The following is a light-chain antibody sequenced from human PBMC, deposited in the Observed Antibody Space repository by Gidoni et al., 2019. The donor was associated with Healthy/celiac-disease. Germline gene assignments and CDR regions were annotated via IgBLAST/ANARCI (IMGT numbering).Light chain of an antibody. CDR1: QSVSSY. CDR2: DAS. V-gene: IGKV3-11*01. J-gene: IGKJ4*01. Sequence: EIVLTQSPATLSLSPAESATLSCRASQSVSSYLAWDQQKPGQAPRLLIYDASNRATGIPARFSGSGSGTDFTLTISSLEPEDFAVYYCQQRSNWPKLTFGGGTKVEIK. CDR3: QQRSNWPKLT.